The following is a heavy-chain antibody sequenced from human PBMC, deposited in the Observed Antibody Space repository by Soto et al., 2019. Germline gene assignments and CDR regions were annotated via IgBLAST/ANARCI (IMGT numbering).Heavy chain of an antibody. D-gene: IGHD6-13*01. CDR1: GFTFSSYA. Sequence: EVQLLESGGGLVQRGGSLRLSCAASGFTFSSYAMNWVRQAPGKGLEWVSVISGSGGSTYYADSVKGRFTISRDNSKNTLYLQMNSLRAEDMAVYYCARRSSSWYFDYWGQGTLVTVSS. J-gene: IGHJ4*02. CDR2: ISGSGGST. V-gene: IGHV3-23*01. CDR3: ARRSSSWYFDY.